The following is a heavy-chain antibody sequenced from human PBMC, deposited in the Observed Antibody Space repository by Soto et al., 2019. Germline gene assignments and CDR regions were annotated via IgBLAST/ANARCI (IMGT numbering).Heavy chain of an antibody. V-gene: IGHV3-30*18. Sequence: PGGSLRLSCAASGFTFSSYGMHWVRQAPGKGLEWVAVISYDGSNKYYADSVKGRFTISRDNSKNTLYLQMNSLRAEDTAVCYCAKDLHYGSGSYIHYWGQGTLVTVSS. CDR3: AKDLHYGSGSYIHY. J-gene: IGHJ4*02. CDR1: GFTFSSYG. D-gene: IGHD3-10*01. CDR2: ISYDGSNK.